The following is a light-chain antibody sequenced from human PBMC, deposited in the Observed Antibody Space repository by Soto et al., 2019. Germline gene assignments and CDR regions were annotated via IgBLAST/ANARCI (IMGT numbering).Light chain of an antibody. CDR2: AAS. V-gene: IGKV1-39*01. Sequence: DIQMTQSPSSLSASVGDRVTITCRASQSISSYLNWYQQKPGKAPKLLIYAASSLQSGVPSRFSGSGSGTEFTLSISSLQPDDFATYYCQQYKVYSKTFGQGTKVDIK. J-gene: IGKJ1*01. CDR1: QSISSY. CDR3: QQYKVYSKT.